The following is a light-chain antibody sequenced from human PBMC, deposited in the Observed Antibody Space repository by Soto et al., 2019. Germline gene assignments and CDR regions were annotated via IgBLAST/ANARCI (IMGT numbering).Light chain of an antibody. CDR1: SSDVGNYNL. Sequence: QPVLTQPASVSGSPGQSITISCTGTSSDVGNYNLVSWYQLHPGKAPKFMIYEVSKRPSGVSNRFSGSKSGNTASLTISGLQAEDEADYYCCSYAGSSTPYVFGTGTKLTVL. CDR3: CSYAGSSTPYV. V-gene: IGLV2-23*02. J-gene: IGLJ1*01. CDR2: EVS.